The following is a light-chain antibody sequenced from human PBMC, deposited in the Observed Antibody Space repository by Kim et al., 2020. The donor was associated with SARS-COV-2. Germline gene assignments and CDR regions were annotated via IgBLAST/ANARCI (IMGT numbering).Light chain of an antibody. V-gene: IGLV1-44*01. CDR3: ATWDDSLRALL. Sequence: QTVTISCSGSTSNIGSNSVTWYQQPPGSAPTLLIYSDNQRPSGVPDRFSGSKSGTSASLAISGLQSDDAADYYCATWDDSLRALLFGAGTKVTVL. CDR1: TSNIGSNS. J-gene: IGLJ3*02. CDR2: SDN.